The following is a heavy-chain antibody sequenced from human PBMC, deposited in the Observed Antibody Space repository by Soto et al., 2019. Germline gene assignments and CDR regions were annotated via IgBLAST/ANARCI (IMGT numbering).Heavy chain of an antibody. CDR3: ARDVVRSTAGDS. J-gene: IGHJ4*02. CDR2: IIPIFTRT. CDR1: GGTFSTSS. D-gene: IGHD2-15*01. Sequence: QLQLVQSGTEVKGPGSSVKVSYKASGGTFSTSSFVWVRQGPGQGLEWMGGIIPIFTRTNFAQKFQGRVTFSADESTRTTYMELRSLTSDDTAIYYCARDVVRSTAGDSWGQGTLVTVSS. V-gene: IGHV1-69*01.